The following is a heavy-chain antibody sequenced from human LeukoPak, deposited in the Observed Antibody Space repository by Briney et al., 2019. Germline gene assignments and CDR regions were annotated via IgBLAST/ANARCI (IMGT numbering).Heavy chain of an antibody. CDR3: ARHLFGSGGYYYGMDV. Sequence: GESLKISCKGSGYSFTSYLIGWVRQMPGKGLEWMGIIYPGDSDTRYSPSFQGQVTISADKSISTAYLQWSSLEASDTALYYCARHLFGSGGYYYGMDVWGQGTTVTVSS. D-gene: IGHD1-26*01. J-gene: IGHJ6*02. CDR1: GYSFTSYL. CDR2: IYPGDSDT. V-gene: IGHV5-51*01.